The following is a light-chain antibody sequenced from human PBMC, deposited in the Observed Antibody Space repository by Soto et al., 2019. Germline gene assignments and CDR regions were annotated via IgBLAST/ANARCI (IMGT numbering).Light chain of an antibody. Sequence: QSALTQPASVSGSPGQSITISYTGTSSDVGGYNYVSWYQQHPGKAPKLMIYDVSNRPSGVSNRFSGSKSGNTASLTISGLQDEDEADYYCSSYTSSSTLDYVFGTGTKVTVL. CDR3: SSYTSSSTLDYV. CDR1: SSDVGGYNY. J-gene: IGLJ1*01. V-gene: IGLV2-14*01. CDR2: DVS.